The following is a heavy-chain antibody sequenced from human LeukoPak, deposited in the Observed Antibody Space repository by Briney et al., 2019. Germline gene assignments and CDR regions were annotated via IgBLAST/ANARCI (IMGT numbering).Heavy chain of an antibody. V-gene: IGHV1-2*02. CDR1: GYTFTGYY. CDR3: ARGRYCSSTSCYNWFDP. J-gene: IGHJ5*02. CDR2: INPNSGGT. D-gene: IGHD2-2*01. Sequence: ASVKVSRKASGYTFTGYYMHWVRQAPGQGLEWMGWINPNSGGTNYAQKFQGRVTMTRDTSISTAYMELSRLRSDDTAVYYCARGRYCSSTSCYNWFDPWGQGTLVTVSS.